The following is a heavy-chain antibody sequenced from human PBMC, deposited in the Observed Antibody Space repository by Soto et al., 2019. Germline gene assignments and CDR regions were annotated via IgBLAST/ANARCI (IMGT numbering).Heavy chain of an antibody. Sequence: GESLKISCKGSGYSFTSYWISWVRQMPGKGLEWMGRIDPSDSYTNYSPSFQGHVTISADKSISTAYLQWSSLKASDTAMYYCARQGMITHGKGGMDVWGQGTTVTVSS. V-gene: IGHV5-10-1*01. CDR1: GYSFTSYW. CDR2: IDPSDSYT. D-gene: IGHD3-16*01. CDR3: ARQGMITHGKGGMDV. J-gene: IGHJ6*02.